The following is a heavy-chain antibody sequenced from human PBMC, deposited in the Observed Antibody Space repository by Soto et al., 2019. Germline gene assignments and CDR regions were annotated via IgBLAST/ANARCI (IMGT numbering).Heavy chain of an antibody. V-gene: IGHV3-23*01. Sequence: PGGSLRLSCAASGFTFSSHSMSWVRQAPGKGLEWVSSITGSGGDTYDADSVRGRFTISRDNSKNTLFLQLNRLRAEDTAIYYCAKRFKYSFYSWGQGTPVTV. CDR1: GFTFSSHS. CDR2: ITGSGGDT. CDR3: AKRFKYSFYS. J-gene: IGHJ4*02. D-gene: IGHD3-16*01.